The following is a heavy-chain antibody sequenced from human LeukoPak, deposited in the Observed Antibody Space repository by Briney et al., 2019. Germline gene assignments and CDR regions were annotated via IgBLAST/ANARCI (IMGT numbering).Heavy chain of an antibody. CDR1: GFTFSSYW. D-gene: IGHD3-10*01. CDR2: INSDGSST. CDR3: ARAPRGVVDY. V-gene: IGHV3-74*01. J-gene: IGHJ4*02. Sequence: PGGSLRLSCAASGFTFSSYWMHWGRQAPGRGLVWVSRINSDGSSTSYADAVKGRFTISRDNAKNTLYLQMNSLRAEDTAVYYCARAPRGVVDYWGQGTLLTVSS.